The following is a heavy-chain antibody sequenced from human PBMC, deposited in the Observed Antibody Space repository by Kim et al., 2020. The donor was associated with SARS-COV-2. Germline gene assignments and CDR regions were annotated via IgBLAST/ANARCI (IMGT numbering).Heavy chain of an antibody. CDR3: ASGVAATGVRY. D-gene: IGHD6-13*01. V-gene: IGHV6-1*01. Sequence: NGYSVSVKSRIPINADTSKNQFSLLLNSVTPEDTAVYYCASGVAATGVRYWGQGTLVTVSS. J-gene: IGHJ4*02. CDR2: N.